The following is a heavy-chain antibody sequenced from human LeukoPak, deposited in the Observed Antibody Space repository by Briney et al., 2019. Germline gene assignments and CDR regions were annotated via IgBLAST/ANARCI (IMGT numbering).Heavy chain of an antibody. D-gene: IGHD6-19*01. J-gene: IGHJ4*02. CDR3: ARQGSSGWDPSSYFDY. Sequence: GESLKISCKGSGYSLTSYWIGWVRQMPGKGLEWMGIIYPGDSDTRYSPSFQGQVTISADKSISTAYLQWSSLKASDTAMYYCARQGSSGWDPSSYFDYWGQGTLVTVSS. CDR1: GYSLTSYW. V-gene: IGHV5-51*01. CDR2: IYPGDSDT.